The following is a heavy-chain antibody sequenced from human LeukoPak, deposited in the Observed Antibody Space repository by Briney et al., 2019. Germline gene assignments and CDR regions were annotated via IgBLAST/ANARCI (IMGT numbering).Heavy chain of an antibody. CDR1: GYTFTSYV. Sequence: ASVKVSCKASGYTFTSYVISWVRQAPGQGLERMGWISAYNGNTNYAQKLQGRATMTTDTSTSTAYMELRSLRSDDTAVYYCARSFRGRWSYGYTSSYYFDYWGQGTLVTVSS. CDR2: ISAYNGNT. V-gene: IGHV1-18*01. D-gene: IGHD5-18*01. J-gene: IGHJ4*02. CDR3: ARSFRGRWSYGYTSSYYFDY.